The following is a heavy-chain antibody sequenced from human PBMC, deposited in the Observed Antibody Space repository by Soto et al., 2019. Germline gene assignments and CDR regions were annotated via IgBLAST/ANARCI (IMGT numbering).Heavy chain of an antibody. CDR2: IYWDDDK. D-gene: IGHD5-18*01. Sequence: QITLKESGRTLVKPTQTLTLTCTFTGFSLSINGVGVGWIRQPPGKALEWLELIYWDDDKRYSSSLKSRLTITKDTSKNQVVLTMTNMDPVDTATYYCAHTGYSYGWFWFDPWGQGTLVTVSS. J-gene: IGHJ5*02. CDR3: AHTGYSYGWFWFDP. CDR1: GFSLSINGVG. V-gene: IGHV2-5*02.